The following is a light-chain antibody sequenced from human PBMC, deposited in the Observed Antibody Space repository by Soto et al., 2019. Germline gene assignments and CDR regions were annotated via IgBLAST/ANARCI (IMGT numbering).Light chain of an antibody. J-gene: IGLJ2*01. CDR2: EVN. CDR3: ASQTSPNRWI. Sequence: QSALTQPASVSGSPGQSITFPCTGTSSDIGKSKYVSWFQQLPGEAPRLIIYEVNSRPSGISDRFSGSKSGNSASLTISGLQPEDESTYYCASQTSPNRWIFGGGTKLTVL. CDR1: SSDIGKSKY. V-gene: IGLV2-14*01.